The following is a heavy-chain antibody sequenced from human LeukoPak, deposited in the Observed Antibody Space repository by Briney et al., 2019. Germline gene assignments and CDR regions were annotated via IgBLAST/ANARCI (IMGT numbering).Heavy chain of an antibody. D-gene: IGHD2-2*01. V-gene: IGHV1-18*01. J-gene: IGHJ3*02. Sequence: ASVKVSCKASGYTFTSYGISWVRQPPGQGLEWMGLISAYNGNTNYAQKLQGRVTITTDTSTSTDYMDLRSLSSDDTAVYYCSRGDCSSTSCDPDIWGQGTMVTVSS. CDR3: SRGDCSSTSCDPDI. CDR2: ISAYNGNT. CDR1: GYTFTSYG.